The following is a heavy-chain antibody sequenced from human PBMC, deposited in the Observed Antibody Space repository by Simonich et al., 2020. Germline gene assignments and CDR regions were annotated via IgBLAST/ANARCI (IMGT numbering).Heavy chain of an antibody. Sequence: EVQLVESGGGLVQPGGSLRLSCAASGLTFSSYWMHWVRQAPGKGWGWVSRINSDGCSTSYADSVKGRFTNPRYNAKNTLYLQMNSLRAEDTAVYYCARNRLDYWGQGTLVTVSS. CDR1: GLTFSSYW. V-gene: IGHV3-74*01. CDR3: ARNRLDY. J-gene: IGHJ4*02. CDR2: INSDGCST.